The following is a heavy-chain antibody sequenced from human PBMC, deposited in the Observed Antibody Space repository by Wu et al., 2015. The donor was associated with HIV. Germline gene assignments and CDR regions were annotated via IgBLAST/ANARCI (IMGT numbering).Heavy chain of an antibody. Sequence: QMQLVQSGPEVKKPGTSVKVSCKASGFTFTSSAMQWVRQARGQRLEWIGWIVVGSGNANYAQKFQGRVTITTDESTSTAYMELSSLRSEDTAVYYCARDVSSSGWDAFDIWGQGTMVTVSS. J-gene: IGHJ3*02. CDR1: GFTFTSSA. CDR3: ARDVSSSGWDAFDI. D-gene: IGHD6-19*01. V-gene: IGHV1-58*02. CDR2: IVVGSGNA.